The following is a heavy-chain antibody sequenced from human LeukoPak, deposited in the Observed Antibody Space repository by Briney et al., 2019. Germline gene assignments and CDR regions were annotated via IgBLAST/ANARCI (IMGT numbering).Heavy chain of an antibody. D-gene: IGHD5-18*01. J-gene: IGHJ3*02. V-gene: IGHV4-59*08. CDR1: GGSIGSYY. CDR3: ARPGVGSGRYGAFDI. Sequence: PSETLSLTCTVSGGSIGSYYWSWIRQPPGKGRGWLGYIYYSGTTNYNPSHESRVTMSVDTSKIQSSVKLRSMTAADTAVYYCARPGVGSGRYGAFDIWGQGTMVTVSS. CDR2: IYYSGTT.